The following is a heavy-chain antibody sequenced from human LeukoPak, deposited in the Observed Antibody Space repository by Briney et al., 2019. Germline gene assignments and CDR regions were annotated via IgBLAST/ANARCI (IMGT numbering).Heavy chain of an antibody. Sequence: GASVKVSCKASGYTFTAYYMHWVRQAPGQGLEWMGWINPNSGDKRYAQRFQDRVTMTRDTAISIVYMELSRLTSDDTAVYYCARESYHEGTDYWGQGTLVTVSS. CDR1: GYTFTAYY. D-gene: IGHD1-14*01. V-gene: IGHV1-2*02. J-gene: IGHJ4*02. CDR2: INPNSGDK. CDR3: ARESYHEGTDY.